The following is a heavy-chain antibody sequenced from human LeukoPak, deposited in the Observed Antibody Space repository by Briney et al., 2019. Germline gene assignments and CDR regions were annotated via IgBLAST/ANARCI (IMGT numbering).Heavy chain of an antibody. CDR1: GGSISSYY. Sequence: PSETLSLTCTVSGGSISSYYWGWIRQPPGKGLEWIAYIYDTGNTNYNPSLKSRVTISLDTSKNQFSLKVNSMTAADTAVYYCARPEGSGRTDWFDPWGQGTLVTVSS. D-gene: IGHD6-19*01. CDR2: IYDTGNT. J-gene: IGHJ5*02. CDR3: ARPEGSGRTDWFDP. V-gene: IGHV4-59*12.